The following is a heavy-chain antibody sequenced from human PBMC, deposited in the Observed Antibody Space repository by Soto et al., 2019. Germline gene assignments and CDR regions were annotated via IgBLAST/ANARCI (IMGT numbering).Heavy chain of an antibody. CDR3: ARLARTAHGSSGWYPYYFDY. D-gene: IGHD6-19*01. V-gene: IGHV4-39*01. J-gene: IGHJ4*02. Sequence: QLQLQESGPGLVKPSETLSLTCTVSGGYISSSSYYWGWIRQPPGKGLEWIGSIYYRGSTYYNPSLKSRVTISVDTSKNQFSLKLSSVTAADTAVYYCARLARTAHGSSGWYPYYFDYWGQGTLVTVSS. CDR2: IYYRGST. CDR1: GGYISSSSYY.